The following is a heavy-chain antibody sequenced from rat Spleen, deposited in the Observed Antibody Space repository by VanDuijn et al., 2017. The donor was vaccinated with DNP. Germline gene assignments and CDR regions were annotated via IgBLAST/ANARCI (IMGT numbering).Heavy chain of an antibody. Sequence: EVQLQESGPGLVKPSQSLSLTCSVTGYSITSNYWGWIRKFPGNKMEWMAYISYSGFTRYNPSLKSRISITRDTSKNLFFLQLNSLTTEDTATYYCARWSDYFDNWGQGVMVTVSS. CDR3: ARWSDYFDN. J-gene: IGHJ2*01. CDR2: ISYSGFT. V-gene: IGHV3-1*01. CDR1: GYSITSNY.